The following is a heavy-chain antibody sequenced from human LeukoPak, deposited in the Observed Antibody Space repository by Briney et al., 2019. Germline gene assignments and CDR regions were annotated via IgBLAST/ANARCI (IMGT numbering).Heavy chain of an antibody. V-gene: IGHV4-34*01. D-gene: IGHD4-17*01. CDR3: ARFDYGDGNWFDP. J-gene: IGHJ5*02. Sequence: SETLSLTCAVYGGSISGYYWSWIRQPPGKGLEWIGEINHSGSTNYNPSLKSRVTISVDTSKNQFSLKLSSVTAADTAVYYCARFDYGDGNWFDPWGQGTLVTVSS. CDR1: GGSISGYY. CDR2: INHSGST.